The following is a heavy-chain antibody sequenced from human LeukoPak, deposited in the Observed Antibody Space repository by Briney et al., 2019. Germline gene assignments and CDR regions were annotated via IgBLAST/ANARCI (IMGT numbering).Heavy chain of an antibody. V-gene: IGHV4-59*08. CDR1: GDSISSYY. J-gene: IGHJ4*02. Sequence: PSETLSLTCNVSGDSISSYYWRWIRQPPGKGLEWIGYIYYSGNTNYDPSLKSRVTMSVHTSKNQFSLKLSSVTAADTAVYYCARHTSMAHFDYWGQGTLVTVSS. D-gene: IGHD1-1*01. CDR3: ARHTSMAHFDY. CDR2: IYYSGNT.